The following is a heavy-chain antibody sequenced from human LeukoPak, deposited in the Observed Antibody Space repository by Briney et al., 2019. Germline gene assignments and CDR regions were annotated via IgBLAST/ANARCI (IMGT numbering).Heavy chain of an antibody. CDR2: IYYSVST. CDR1: GGSISSYF. D-gene: IGHD6-19*01. V-gene: IGHV4-59*08. J-gene: IGHJ3*02. CDR3: ARPYSSGWYGAFDI. Sequence: SETLSLTCTASGGSISSYFWSWIRQPPGKGLEWIGYIYYSVSTNYNPSLKSRVTISVDTSKNQFFLRLSSVTAADTAVYYCARPYSSGWYGAFDIWGQGAMVTVSS.